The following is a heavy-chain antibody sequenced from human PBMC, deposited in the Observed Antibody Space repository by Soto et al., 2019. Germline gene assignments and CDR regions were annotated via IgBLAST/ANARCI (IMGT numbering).Heavy chain of an antibody. CDR2: IVVASGRT. V-gene: IGHV1-58*02. CDR3: SADHPHTAIGWPV. Sequence: ASVKVSCKASGFDFGSFGIQFLRQTRGRGLEWIGWIVVASGRTNYARQFQGRVAFSRDMSSTTAYMDLYDLKSDDTAVYFCSADHPHTAIGWPVWGQGTTVTVSS. CDR1: GFDFGSFG. J-gene: IGHJ6*02.